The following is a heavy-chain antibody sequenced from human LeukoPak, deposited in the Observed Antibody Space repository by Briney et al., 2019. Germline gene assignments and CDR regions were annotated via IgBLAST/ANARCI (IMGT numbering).Heavy chain of an antibody. V-gene: IGHV3-33*01. J-gene: IGHJ4*02. D-gene: IGHD3-10*01. CDR2: TWYDDSNK. CDR1: GFIFNSYG. Sequence: PGGSLRLYCAASGFIFNSYGMHWVRPAPGTGLEWVAFTWYDDSNKYYADSVKGRFTISRDNSKNTLYLQMNSLRAEDTAVYYCARTDTLVRGVIIEPLDYRGQGTLVTVSS. CDR3: ARTDTLVRGVIIEPLDY.